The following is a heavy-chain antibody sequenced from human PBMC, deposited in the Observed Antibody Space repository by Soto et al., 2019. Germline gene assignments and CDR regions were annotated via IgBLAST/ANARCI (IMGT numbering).Heavy chain of an antibody. D-gene: IGHD3-10*01. J-gene: IGHJ5*02. CDR3: AIFPMVRGVINTRT. CDR2: INHSGST. CDR1: GGSFSGYY. Sequence: SETLSLTCAVYGGSFSGYYWSWIRQPPGKGLEWIGEINHSGSTNYNPSLKSRVTISVDTSKNQFSLKLSSVTAADTAVYYCAIFPMVRGVINTRTWGQGTLVTVSS. V-gene: IGHV4-34*01.